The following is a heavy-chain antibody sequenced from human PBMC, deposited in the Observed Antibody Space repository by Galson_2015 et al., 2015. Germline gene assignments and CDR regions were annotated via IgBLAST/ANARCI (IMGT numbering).Heavy chain of an antibody. CDR3: ARDQMEGDYGDY. CDR2: ISSSSSYI. Sequence: SLRLSCAASGFTFSSYRMNWVRQAPGKGLEWVSSISSSSSYIYYADSVKGRFTISRDNSKNTLYLQMNSLRAEDTAVYYCARDQMEGDYGDYWGQGTLVTVSS. J-gene: IGHJ4*02. D-gene: IGHD5-24*01. V-gene: IGHV3-21*01. CDR1: GFTFSSYR.